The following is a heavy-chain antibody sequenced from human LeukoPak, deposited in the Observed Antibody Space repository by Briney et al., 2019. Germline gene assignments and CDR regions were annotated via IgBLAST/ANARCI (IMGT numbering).Heavy chain of an antibody. V-gene: IGHV3-48*01. CDR1: GFTFSSDS. J-gene: IGHJ4*02. Sequence: GGSLRLSCAASGFTFSSDSMNWVRQAPGKGLEWVSYISSSSSNIQYADSVKGRFTISRDNSKNTLYLQMNSLRAEDTAVYYCAKDQGDYGDYVPGYWGQGTLVTVSS. D-gene: IGHD4-17*01. CDR3: AKDQGDYGDYVPGY. CDR2: ISSSSSNI.